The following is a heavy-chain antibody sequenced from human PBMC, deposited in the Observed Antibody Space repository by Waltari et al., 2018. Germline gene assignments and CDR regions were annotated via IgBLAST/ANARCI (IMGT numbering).Heavy chain of an antibody. V-gene: IGHV4-59*01. CDR3: ARGRYYDFWSGYSPYYYGMDV. Sequence: QVQLQESGPGLVKPSETLSLTCTVSGGSISSYYWSWIRQPPGKGLEWIGYIYYSGSTNYNPSLKSRVTISVDTSKNQFSLKLSSVTAADTAVYYCARGRYYDFWSGYSPYYYGMDVWGQGTTVTVSS. CDR1: GGSISSYY. CDR2: IYYSGST. J-gene: IGHJ6*02. D-gene: IGHD3-3*01.